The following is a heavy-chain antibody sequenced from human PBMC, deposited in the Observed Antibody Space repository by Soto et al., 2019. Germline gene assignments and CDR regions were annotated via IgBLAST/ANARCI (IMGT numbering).Heavy chain of an antibody. J-gene: IGHJ5*02. CDR3: ARDASAAGGDNWFDP. CDR2: ISSSSSYT. CDR1: GFTFSDYY. V-gene: IGHV3-11*05. Sequence: QVQLVESGGGLVKPGASLRLSCAASGFTFSDYYMSWIRQAPGKGLEWVSYISSSSSYTNYADSVKGRFTISRDNAKNSLYLQMNSLRAEDTAVYYCARDASAAGGDNWFDPWGQGTLVTVSS. D-gene: IGHD6-13*01.